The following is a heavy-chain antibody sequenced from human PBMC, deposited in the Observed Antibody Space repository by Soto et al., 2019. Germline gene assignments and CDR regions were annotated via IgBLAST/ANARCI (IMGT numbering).Heavy chain of an antibody. CDR3: ARDHYVYDILTGYGYYYGMDV. CDR2: IYHSGTS. J-gene: IGHJ6*02. V-gene: IGHV4-30-2*05. Sequence: TLSLTCAVSGDSISSGGFSWSWIRQPPGKGLEWIGYIYHSGTSFYNPSLKSRVTISVDTSKNQFSLKLSSVTAADTAVYYCARDHYVYDILTGYGYYYGMDVWGQGTTVTVSS. D-gene: IGHD3-9*01. CDR1: GDSISSGGFS.